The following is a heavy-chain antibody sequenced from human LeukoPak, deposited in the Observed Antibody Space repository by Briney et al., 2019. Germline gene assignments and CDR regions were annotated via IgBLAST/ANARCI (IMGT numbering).Heavy chain of an antibody. CDR1: GFTFSSYW. J-gene: IGHJ6*02. Sequence: GGSLRLSCAASGFTFSSYWMSWVRQAPGKGLEWVANIKQDGSEKYYVDSVKGRFTISRDNAKNSLYLQMNSLRAEDTAVYYCARADHPNYDFWSGYIYYYYGMDAWGQGTTVTVS. V-gene: IGHV3-7*01. CDR3: ARADHPNYDFWSGYIYYYYGMDA. D-gene: IGHD3-3*01. CDR2: IKQDGSEK.